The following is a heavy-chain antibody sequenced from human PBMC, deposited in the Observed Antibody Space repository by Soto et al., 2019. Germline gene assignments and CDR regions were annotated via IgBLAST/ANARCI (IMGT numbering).Heavy chain of an antibody. CDR3: AKDVNWSNWNFHNYYMDV. CDR2: ISYDGSNK. CDR1: GFTFSSYG. J-gene: IGHJ6*03. Sequence: GGSLRLSCAASGFTFSSYGMHWVRQAPGKGLEWVAVISYDGSNKYYADSVKGRFTISRDNSKNTLYLQMNSLRAEDTAVYYCAKDVNWSNWNFHNYYMDVWGKGTTVTVSS. D-gene: IGHD1-7*01. V-gene: IGHV3-30*18.